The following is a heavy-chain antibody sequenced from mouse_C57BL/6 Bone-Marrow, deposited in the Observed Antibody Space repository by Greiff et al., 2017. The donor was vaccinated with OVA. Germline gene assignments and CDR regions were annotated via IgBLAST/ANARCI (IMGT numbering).Heavy chain of an antibody. CDR1: GFTFSDYG. D-gene: IGHD1-1*01. V-gene: IGHV5-15*01. CDR2: ISNLAYSI. J-gene: IGHJ1*03. Sequence: EVKVVESGGGLVQPGGSLKLSCAASGFTFSDYGMAWVRQAPRKGPEWVAFISNLAYSIYYADTVTGRFTISRENAKNTLYLEMSSLRSEDTAMYYCARDYGSSYVGYFDVWGTGTAVTVSS. CDR3: ARDYGSSYVGYFDV.